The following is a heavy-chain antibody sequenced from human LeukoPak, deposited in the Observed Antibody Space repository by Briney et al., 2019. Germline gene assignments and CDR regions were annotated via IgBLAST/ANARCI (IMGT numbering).Heavy chain of an antibody. CDR1: GGSISSSSYY. Sequence: SETLSLTCTVSGGSISSSSYYWGWIRQPPGKGLEWIGSIYYSGSTYYNPSLKSRVTISVDRSKNQFSLKLSSVTAADTAVYYCARSMVRGVIGNWFDPWGQGTLVTVSS. D-gene: IGHD3-10*01. J-gene: IGHJ5*02. CDR3: ARSMVRGVIGNWFDP. CDR2: IYYSGST. V-gene: IGHV4-39*07.